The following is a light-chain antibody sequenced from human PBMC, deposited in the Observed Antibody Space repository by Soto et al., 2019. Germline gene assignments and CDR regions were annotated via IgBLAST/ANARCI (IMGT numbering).Light chain of an antibody. CDR1: GSNIGAGYD. J-gene: IGLJ2*01. Sequence: QSVLTQPPSVSGAPGQRVTISCTGSGSNIGAGYDVHWYQHLPGAAPKLLVYGNINRPSGVPDRFSGSKSGTSASLAITGLQAEDEADYYCQSYDSSLVFGGGTKVTVL. CDR2: GNI. CDR3: QSYDSSLV. V-gene: IGLV1-40*01.